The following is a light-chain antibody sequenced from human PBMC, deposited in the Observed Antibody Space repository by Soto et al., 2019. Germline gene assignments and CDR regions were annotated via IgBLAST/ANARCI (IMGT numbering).Light chain of an antibody. CDR3: SSYTITSPYV. Sequence: QSVLTQPPSVSGAPGQTVTISCTGSSSNLGAGYEVAWYQQLLGTAPKLLIFGNRNRTSGVPDRFSGSKSGASASLAITGLQAEDEADYYCSSYTITSPYVFGTGTKVTVL. CDR2: GNR. CDR1: SSNLGAGYE. V-gene: IGLV1-40*01. J-gene: IGLJ1*01.